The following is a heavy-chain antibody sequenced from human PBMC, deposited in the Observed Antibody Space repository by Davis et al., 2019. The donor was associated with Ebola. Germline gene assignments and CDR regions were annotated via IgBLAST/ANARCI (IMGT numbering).Heavy chain of an antibody. V-gene: IGHV3-30-3*01. CDR1: GFTFSSYA. Sequence: PGGSLTLSCAASGFTFSSYAMHWVRQAPGKGLEWVAVISYDGSNKYYADSVKGRFTISRDNSKNTLYLQMNSLRAEDTAVYYCARSSSWYRGYFDYWGQGTLVTVSS. J-gene: IGHJ4*02. D-gene: IGHD6-13*01. CDR2: ISYDGSNK. CDR3: ARSSSWYRGYFDY.